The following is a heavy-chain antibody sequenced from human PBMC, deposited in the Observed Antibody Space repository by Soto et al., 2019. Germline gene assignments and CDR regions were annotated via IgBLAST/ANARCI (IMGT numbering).Heavy chain of an antibody. CDR1: GFTFSSYW. CDR2: INRDGSRT. Sequence: EVQLVESGGGLVQPGESLRLSCAASGFTFSSYWMHWVRQAPGKGLVWVSRINRDGSRTNYANSVKGRFTISRDNAKNTLYLQMNSLRAEDTAVYYCARVDPAAMGVGAFDIWGQGTMATVSS. D-gene: IGHD2-2*01. CDR3: ARVDPAAMGVGAFDI. J-gene: IGHJ3*02. V-gene: IGHV3-74*01.